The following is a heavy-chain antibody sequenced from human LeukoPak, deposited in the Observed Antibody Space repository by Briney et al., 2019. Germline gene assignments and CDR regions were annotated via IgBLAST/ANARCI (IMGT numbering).Heavy chain of an antibody. J-gene: IGHJ6*04. D-gene: IGHD2-2*01. CDR1: GYTFTNSG. Sequence: ASVKVSCKASGYTFTNSGITWVRQAPGQGLEWMGWISAYNGNTNYAQKLQGRVTMTTDTSTSTAYMELTSLRSDDTAVYYCARAEEGSTSSPFRDVWGKGTTVTVSS. CDR2: ISAYNGNT. CDR3: ARAEEGSTSSPFRDV. V-gene: IGHV1-18*01.